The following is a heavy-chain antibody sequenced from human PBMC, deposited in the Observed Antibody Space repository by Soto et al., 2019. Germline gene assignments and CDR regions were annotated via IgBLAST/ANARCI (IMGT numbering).Heavy chain of an antibody. Sequence: GGSLRLSCAASGFTFSDYYMSWIRQAPGKGLEWVSYISSSGSTIYYADSVKGRFTISRDNAKNSLYLQMNSLRAEDTAVYYCARSAATIRQKYFQHWGQGTLVTVSS. V-gene: IGHV3-11*01. CDR1: GFTFSDYY. J-gene: IGHJ1*01. D-gene: IGHD2-15*01. CDR3: ARSAATIRQKYFQH. CDR2: ISSSGSTI.